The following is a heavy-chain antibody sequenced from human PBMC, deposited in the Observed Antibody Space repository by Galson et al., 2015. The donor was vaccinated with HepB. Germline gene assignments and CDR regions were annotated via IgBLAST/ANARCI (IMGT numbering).Heavy chain of an antibody. D-gene: IGHD3-9*01. V-gene: IGHV1-46*04. CDR1: GYTFTSYY. CDR2: INPSGGST. CDR3: ASSPMGYDILTGQTRGNWFDP. J-gene: IGHJ5*02. Sequence: SVKVSCKASGYTFTSYYMHWVRQAPGQGLEWMGIINPSGGSTSYAQKLQGRVTMTRDTSTSTVYMELSSLRSEDTAVYYCASSPMGYDILTGQTRGNWFDPWGQGTLVTVSS.